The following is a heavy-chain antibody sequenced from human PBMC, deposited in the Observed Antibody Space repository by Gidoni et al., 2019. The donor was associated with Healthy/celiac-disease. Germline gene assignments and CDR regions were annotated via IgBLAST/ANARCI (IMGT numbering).Heavy chain of an antibody. V-gene: IGHV4-39*01. Sequence: QQQLQASGPGLVKTSETLSLTCTVSDGSISSRSYYRGWLRQPPGKGLEWIVSIYYSGSTDYNPSLKSRVTISVDTSKNQFSLKLSSVTAADTAVYYCARQILTGYYWDAFDIWGQGTMVTVSS. J-gene: IGHJ3*02. CDR1: DGSISSRSYY. CDR2: IYYSGST. D-gene: IGHD3-9*01. CDR3: ARQILTGYYWDAFDI.